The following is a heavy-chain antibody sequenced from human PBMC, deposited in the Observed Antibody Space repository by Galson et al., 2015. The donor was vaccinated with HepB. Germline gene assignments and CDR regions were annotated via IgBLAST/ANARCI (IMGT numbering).Heavy chain of an antibody. CDR1: GFTFSSYG. V-gene: IGHV3-30*18. J-gene: IGHJ4*02. CDR3: AKEYGYSYALDY. Sequence: SLRLSCAASGFTFSSYGMHWVRQAPGKGLEWVAVISYDGSNKYYADSVKGRFTISRDNSKNTLYLQMNSLRAEDTAVYYCAKEYGYSYALDYWGQGTLVTVSS. D-gene: IGHD5-18*01. CDR2: ISYDGSNK.